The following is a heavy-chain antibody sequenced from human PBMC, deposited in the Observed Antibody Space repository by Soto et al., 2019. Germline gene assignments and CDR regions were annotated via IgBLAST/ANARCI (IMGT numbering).Heavy chain of an antibody. D-gene: IGHD4-17*01. CDR3: TLGLRWGYFNGMGV. Sequence: EVQLVESGGGLVKPGGSLRLSCAASGFTFSNAYMTWVRQAPGKGLEWVGRIKTKTDGETIDYTAAVNGRFTISRDDSKATLYLQMTSLKTEDTAIYYCTLGLRWGYFNGMGVWGQGTTVTVSS. CDR2: IKTKTDGETI. V-gene: IGHV3-15*01. CDR1: GFTFSNAY. J-gene: IGHJ6*02.